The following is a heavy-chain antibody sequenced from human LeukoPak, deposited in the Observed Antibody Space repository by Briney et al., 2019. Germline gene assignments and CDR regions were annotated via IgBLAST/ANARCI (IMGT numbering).Heavy chain of an antibody. V-gene: IGHV3-33*01. Sequence: GGSLRLSCAASGFIFSSYGMHWVRQAPGKGLEWVAVIWYDGSNKYYADSVKGRFTISRDNSKNTLYLQMNSLRAEDTAVYYCARDEVRGAKGAFDIWGQGTMVTVSS. D-gene: IGHD3-10*01. J-gene: IGHJ3*02. CDR3: ARDEVRGAKGAFDI. CDR2: IWYDGSNK. CDR1: GFIFSSYG.